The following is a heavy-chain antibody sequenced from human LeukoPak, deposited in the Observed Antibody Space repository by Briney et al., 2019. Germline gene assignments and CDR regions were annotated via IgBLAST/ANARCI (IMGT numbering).Heavy chain of an antibody. D-gene: IGHD6-19*01. J-gene: IGHJ4*02. CDR1: GGSFSAYY. CDR2: VNHSGST. Sequence: SETLSLTCAVYGGSFSAYYWSWIRQPPGKGLEWIGGVNHSGSTNYNPSLKSRVTISVDTSKNQFSLKLSSVTAADTAVYYCARAPPYASGWSKGVLDYWGQGTLVTVSS. V-gene: IGHV4-34*01. CDR3: ARAPPYASGWSKGVLDY.